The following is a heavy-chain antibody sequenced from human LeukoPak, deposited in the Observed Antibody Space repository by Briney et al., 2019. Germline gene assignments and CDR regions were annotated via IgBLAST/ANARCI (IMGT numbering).Heavy chain of an antibody. Sequence: ASVKVSCKASGYTFTSYDINWVRQATGQGLEWMGWMNPNSGNTGYAQKFQGRVTMTRNTSISTAYMELSSLRSEDTAVYYCARDPVVVPAAVAAAGTPSGMDVWGQGTTVTVSS. D-gene: IGHD6-13*01. J-gene: IGHJ6*02. CDR2: MNPNSGNT. V-gene: IGHV1-8*01. CDR3: ARDPVVVPAAVAAAGTPSGMDV. CDR1: GYTFTSYD.